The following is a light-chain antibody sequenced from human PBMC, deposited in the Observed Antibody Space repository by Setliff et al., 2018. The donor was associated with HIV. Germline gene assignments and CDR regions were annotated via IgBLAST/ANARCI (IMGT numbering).Light chain of an antibody. V-gene: IGLV2-23*02. CDR1: SSDVGNYNL. CDR3: CSYAGSGSWG. J-gene: IGLJ3*02. CDR2: EVD. Sequence: QSALTQPASVSGSPGQSITISCTGSSSDVGNYNLVSWYRQHPGKPPQLIIFEVDKWPSGVSNRLSGTKSGNTASLTISGLQTEDEGDYSCCSYAGSGSWGFGGGTK.